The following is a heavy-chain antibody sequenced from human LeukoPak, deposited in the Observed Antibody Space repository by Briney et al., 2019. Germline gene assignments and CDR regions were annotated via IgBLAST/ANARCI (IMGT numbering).Heavy chain of an antibody. D-gene: IGHD2-2*01. Sequence: GGSLRLSCAASGFTFSNYGMHWVRQAPGKGLEGVAVIWYDGSNKYYVDSVKGQFTISRDNSKNRLYLQMNSLRAEDTAVYYCARGYCSSTSCYRYYYYGMDVWGQGTTVTVSS. V-gene: IGHV3-33*01. CDR3: ARGYCSSTSCYRYYYYGMDV. CDR1: GFTFSNYG. J-gene: IGHJ6*02. CDR2: IWYDGSNK.